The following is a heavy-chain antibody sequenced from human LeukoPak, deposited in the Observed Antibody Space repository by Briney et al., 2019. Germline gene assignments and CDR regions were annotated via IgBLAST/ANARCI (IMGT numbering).Heavy chain of an antibody. D-gene: IGHD2-21*02. Sequence: GESLKISCKGSGYSFTTHWIGWVRQMPGKGLEWMGIIYPSDSDTRYSPSFQGQVTISADKSISTAYLQWSSLEASDTAIYYCARRVTSTVTAIRYFDYWGQGALVTVSS. CDR2: IYPSDSDT. CDR1: GYSFTTHW. J-gene: IGHJ4*02. CDR3: ARRVTSTVTAIRYFDY. V-gene: IGHV5-51*01.